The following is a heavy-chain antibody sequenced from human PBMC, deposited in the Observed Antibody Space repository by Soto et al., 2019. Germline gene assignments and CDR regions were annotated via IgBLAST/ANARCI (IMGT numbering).Heavy chain of an antibody. D-gene: IGHD3-10*01. CDR3: ARGSSYYGSFMDV. Sequence: PSETLSRTWAVYGGSFSCYCWSWSRQPPGKGLEWIGEINHSGSTNYNPSLKSRVTISVDTSKNQFSLKLSSVTAADTAVYYCARGSSYYGSFMDVWGQGTTVTVSS. CDR2: INHSGST. V-gene: IGHV4-34*01. CDR1: GGSFSCYC. J-gene: IGHJ6*02.